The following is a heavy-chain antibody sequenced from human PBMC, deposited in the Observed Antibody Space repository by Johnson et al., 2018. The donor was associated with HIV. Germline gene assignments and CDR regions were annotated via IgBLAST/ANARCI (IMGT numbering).Heavy chain of an antibody. CDR3: ARDLVVGDHSAPLTHAFDV. D-gene: IGHD1-26*01. Sequence: VQLVESGGGLVQPGGSLRLSCAASGFTVSNKYMSWVRQAPGKGPEWVSVIYSGGSPYYADSVKGRFTISRDTSKNTLYLQMNSLRVEDTAVYYCARDLVVGDHSAPLTHAFDVWGQGTMVTVSS. CDR1: GFTVSNKY. CDR2: IYSGGSP. J-gene: IGHJ3*01. V-gene: IGHV3-66*01.